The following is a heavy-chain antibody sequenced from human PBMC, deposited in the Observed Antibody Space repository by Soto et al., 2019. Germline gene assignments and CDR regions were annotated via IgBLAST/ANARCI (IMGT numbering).Heavy chain of an antibody. D-gene: IGHD3-22*01. CDR1: GGSFSGYY. J-gene: IGHJ4*02. V-gene: IGHV4-34*01. CDR3: ARMNYYDSGNLDY. CDR2: INHSGST. Sequence: SETLSLTCAVYGGSFSGYYWSWIRQPPGKGLEWIGEINHSGSTNYNPSLKSRVTISVDTSKNQFSLKLSSVTAADTAVYYCARMNYYDSGNLDYWGQGTLVTVSS.